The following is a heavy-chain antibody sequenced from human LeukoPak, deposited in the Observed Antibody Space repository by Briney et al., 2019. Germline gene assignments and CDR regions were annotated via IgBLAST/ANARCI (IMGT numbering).Heavy chain of an antibody. D-gene: IGHD1-1*01. CDR1: GGSISSGSDY. CDR2: LYSSGAT. V-gene: IGHV4-61*09. Sequence: SQTLSLTCTVSGGSISSGSDYWTWIRQPAGEGLEWIGHLYSSGATSYNPSLQSRVTISVDASKYQFSLRLTSVTAADTAVYYCARAGGNVAWYGTTDFWGQGTLVTVSS. CDR3: ARAGGNVAWYGTTDF. J-gene: IGHJ4*02.